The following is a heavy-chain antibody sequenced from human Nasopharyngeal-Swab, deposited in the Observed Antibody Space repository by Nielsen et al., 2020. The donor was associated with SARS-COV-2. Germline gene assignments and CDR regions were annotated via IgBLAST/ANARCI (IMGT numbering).Heavy chain of an antibody. CDR3: ARARVANSLGV. J-gene: IGHJ6*04. D-gene: IGHD1-7*01. CDR1: GFTFSSYG. V-gene: IGHV3-33*08. Sequence: GGSLRLSCAASGFTFSSYGMHWVRQAPGKGLEWVAVIWYDGSNKYYADSVKGQFTISRDNSKHTLYLQMNSLRAEDTAVYYCARARVANSLGVWGKGTTVTVSS. CDR2: IWYDGSNK.